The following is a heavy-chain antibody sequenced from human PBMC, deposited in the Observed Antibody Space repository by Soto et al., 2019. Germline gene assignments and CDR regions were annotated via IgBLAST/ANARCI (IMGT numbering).Heavy chain of an antibody. CDR3: ARAGLYYYDSSGYQGFDY. Sequence: ASVKVSCKASGGTFSSYAISWVRQAPGQGLEWMRGIIPIFGTANYAQKFQGRVTITADESTSTAYMELSSLRSEDTAVYYCARAGLYYYDSSGYQGFDYWGQGTLVTVSS. CDR2: IIPIFGTA. CDR1: GGTFSSYA. D-gene: IGHD3-22*01. V-gene: IGHV1-69*13. J-gene: IGHJ4*02.